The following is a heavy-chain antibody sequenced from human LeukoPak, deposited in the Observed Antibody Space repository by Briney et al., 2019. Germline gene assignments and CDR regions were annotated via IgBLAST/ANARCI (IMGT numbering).Heavy chain of an antibody. D-gene: IGHD6-13*01. CDR3: ARDLYSSSWYGNWFDP. V-gene: IGHV1-8*02. Sequence: GASVKVSCKASGYTFTSYDINWVRQATGQGLEWMGWMNPNSGNTGYAQKFQGRVTMTTDTSTSTAYMELRSLRSDDTAVYYCARDLYSSSWYGNWFDPWGQGTLVTVSS. J-gene: IGHJ5*02. CDR1: GYTFTSYD. CDR2: MNPNSGNT.